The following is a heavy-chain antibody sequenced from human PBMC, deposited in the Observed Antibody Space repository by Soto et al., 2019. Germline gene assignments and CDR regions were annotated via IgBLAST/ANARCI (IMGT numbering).Heavy chain of an antibody. D-gene: IGHD1-26*01. CDR3: ARVRSGSYPYYFDY. V-gene: IGHV3-30-3*01. CDR2: ISYDGSNK. Sequence: QVQLVESGGGVVQPGRSLRLSCAASGFTFSSYAMHWVRQAPGKGLEWVAVISYDGSNKYYADSVKGRFTISRDNSKNTLYLQMNSLRAEDTAVYYCARVRSGSYPYYFDYWGQGTLVTVSS. CDR1: GFTFSSYA. J-gene: IGHJ4*02.